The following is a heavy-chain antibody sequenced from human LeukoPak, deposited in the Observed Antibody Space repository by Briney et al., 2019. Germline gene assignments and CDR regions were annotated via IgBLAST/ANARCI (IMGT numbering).Heavy chain of an antibody. D-gene: IGHD2-15*01. CDR3: ARGTTPYYCSGGSCYSRIFDY. V-gene: IGHV4-30-2*01. CDR1: GGSISSGGYS. Sequence: SETLSLTCAVSGGSISSGGYSWSWIRQPPGKGLEWIGYIHHSGSTYYNPSLKSRATISVDRSKNQFSLKLSSVTAADTAVYYCARGTTPYYCSGGSCYSRIFDYWGQGTLVTVSS. J-gene: IGHJ4*02. CDR2: IHHSGST.